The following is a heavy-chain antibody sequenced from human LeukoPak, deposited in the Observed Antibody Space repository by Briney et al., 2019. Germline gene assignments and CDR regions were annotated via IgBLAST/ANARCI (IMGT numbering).Heavy chain of an antibody. Sequence: SETLSLTCTVSGGSVTDYYWSWIRQSPGKGLEWIGYIYYTGTSYNPSLKSRVTISADTSKNQFSLKLSSVTAADTAVYYCARGALVVVAAIDYWGQGTLVTVSS. CDR1: GGSVTDYY. V-gene: IGHV4-59*08. CDR3: ARGALVVVAAIDY. J-gene: IGHJ4*02. D-gene: IGHD2-15*01. CDR2: IYYTGT.